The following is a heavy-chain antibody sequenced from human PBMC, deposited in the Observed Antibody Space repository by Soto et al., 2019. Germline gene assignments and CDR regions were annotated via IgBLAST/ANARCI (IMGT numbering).Heavy chain of an antibody. J-gene: IGHJ4*02. Sequence: EVQLLESGGGLVLPGESLRLSCAASGFTFSTYAMSWVRQAPGKGLEWVSAISDSGGTAFHADPVKGRFTIARENSKSTLYLQMSGLSAEDTAVYYGAKDGCSSTSCYHFDSWGQGTLVTVSS. V-gene: IGHV3-23*01. CDR2: ISDSGGTA. CDR3: AKDGCSSTSCYHFDS. CDR1: GFTFSTYA. D-gene: IGHD2-2*01.